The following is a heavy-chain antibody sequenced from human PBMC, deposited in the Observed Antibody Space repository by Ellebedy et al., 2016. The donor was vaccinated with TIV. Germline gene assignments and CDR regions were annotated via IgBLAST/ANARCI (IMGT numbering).Heavy chain of an antibody. V-gene: IGHV3-33*08. Sequence: PGGSLRLSCAASGFTFSSYWMSWVRQAPGKGLEWVAIIWYDGTKKYYADSVKGRFTISRDNSKNMVYLEMNSLRADDTAVYYCARAPSGGNWNYFAYWGQGTLVTVSS. CDR1: GFTFSSYW. CDR2: IWYDGTKK. J-gene: IGHJ4*02. D-gene: IGHD2-15*01. CDR3: ARAPSGGNWNYFAY.